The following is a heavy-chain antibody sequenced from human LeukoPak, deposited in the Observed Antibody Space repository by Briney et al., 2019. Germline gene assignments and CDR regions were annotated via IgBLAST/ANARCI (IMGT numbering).Heavy chain of an antibody. CDR1: GFMFSRKF. V-gene: IGHV3-74*01. CDR3: ARESGDYQYYLDV. Sequence: GGSLRLSCEASGFMFSRKFMQWVRQAPGKGPVWFSGISTDGSSTSYSDSVKGRFTISRDNAKNTLYLQMNSLRAEDTAVYYCARESGDYQYYLDVWGKGTTVTVSS. J-gene: IGHJ6*03. CDR2: ISTDGSST.